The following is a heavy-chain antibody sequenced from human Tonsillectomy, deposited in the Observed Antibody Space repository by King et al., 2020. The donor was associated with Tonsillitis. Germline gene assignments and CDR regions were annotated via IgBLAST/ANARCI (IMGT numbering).Heavy chain of an antibody. CDR2: ISGSGDST. J-gene: IGHJ6*02. V-gene: IGHV3-23*04. D-gene: IGHD3-10*01. Sequence: QLVQSGGGFVQPRGSLRLSCAASGFTFSNFAMSWVRQAPGKELEWVSTISGSGDSTASADSVKGRLTISRDNSKNTLYLQMNSLRAEDTAVYFCAKGNAMVRGVIIRGYYYYGMDVWGQGTTVTVSS. CDR3: AKGNAMVRGVIIRGYYYYGMDV. CDR1: GFTFSNFA.